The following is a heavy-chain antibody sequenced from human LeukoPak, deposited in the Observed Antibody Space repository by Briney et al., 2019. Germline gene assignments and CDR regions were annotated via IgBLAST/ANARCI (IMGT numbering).Heavy chain of an antibody. V-gene: IGHV4-59*08. CDR3: ARRYCSSTSCYNDY. CDR1: GGSISSHY. CDR2: IYYSGST. D-gene: IGHD2-2*02. J-gene: IGHJ4*02. Sequence: PSETLSLTCTVSGGSISSHYWSWIRQPPGKGLEWIGYIYYSGSTNYNPSLKSRVTISVDTSKNQFSLKLSSVTAADTAVYYCARRYCSSTSCYNDYWGQGTLVTVSS.